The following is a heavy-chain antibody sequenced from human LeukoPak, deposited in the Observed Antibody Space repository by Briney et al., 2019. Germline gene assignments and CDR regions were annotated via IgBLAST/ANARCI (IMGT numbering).Heavy chain of an antibody. CDR1: GYTFTGYY. Sequence: ASVKFSCKASGYTFTGYYMHWVRQAPGQGLEWMGWINPNSGGTNYAQKFQGRVTMTRDTSISTAYMELSRLRSDDTAVYYCARDHYYDSRGYYRPFDYWGQGTLVTVSS. CDR3: ARDHYYDSRGYYRPFDY. CDR2: INPNSGGT. J-gene: IGHJ4*02. V-gene: IGHV1-2*02. D-gene: IGHD3-22*01.